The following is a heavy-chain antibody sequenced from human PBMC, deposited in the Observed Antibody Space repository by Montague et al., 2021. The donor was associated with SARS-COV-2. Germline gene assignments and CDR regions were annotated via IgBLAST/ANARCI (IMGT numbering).Heavy chain of an antibody. CDR2: INSDGSGI. J-gene: IGHJ6*03. Sequence: SLRLSCAVSGFTFSNYWMHWVRQAPGKGLVWVSRINSDGSGISYADSVKGRFTISRDNAKNTLYLQMNSLRAEDTAVYYCASHPTYLYYYYYMDVWGKGTTVTVSS. D-gene: IGHD2-21*01. CDR1: GFTFSNYW. V-gene: IGHV3-74*01. CDR3: ASHPTYLYYYYYMDV.